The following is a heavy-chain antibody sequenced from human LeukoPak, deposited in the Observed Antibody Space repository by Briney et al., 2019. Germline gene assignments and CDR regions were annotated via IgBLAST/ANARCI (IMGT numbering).Heavy chain of an antibody. J-gene: IGHJ3*02. CDR1: GYTFTGYY. Sequence: ALVKVSCKASGYTFTGYYMHWVRQAPGQGLEWMGWINPNSGGTNYAQKFQGRVTMTRDTSISTAYMELSRLRSDDTAVYYCARLGMGTTHAFDIWGQGTMVTVSS. CDR2: INPNSGGT. CDR3: ARLGMGTTHAFDI. D-gene: IGHD5-18*01. V-gene: IGHV1-2*02.